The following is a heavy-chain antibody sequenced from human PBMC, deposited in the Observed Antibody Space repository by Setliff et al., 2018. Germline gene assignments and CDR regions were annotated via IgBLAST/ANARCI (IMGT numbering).Heavy chain of an antibody. Sequence: ASVKVSCKASGYTFTGYYMHWVRQAPGQGLEWMGWINPNSGGTNYAQKFQGRVTMTRDTSKRIVYMELRSLTSDDTAAYYCARDPTGSDFVFSYFFDVWGKGTTVTVSS. CDR2: INPNSGGT. V-gene: IGHV1-2*02. CDR3: ARDPTGSDFVFSYFFDV. D-gene: IGHD3-10*01. J-gene: IGHJ6*03. CDR1: GYTFTGYY.